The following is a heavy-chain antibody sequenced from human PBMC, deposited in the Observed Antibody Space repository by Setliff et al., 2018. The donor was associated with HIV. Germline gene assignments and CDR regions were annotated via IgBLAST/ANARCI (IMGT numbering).Heavy chain of an antibody. V-gene: IGHV4-34*01. Sequence: SETLSLTCAVYGVSFTGHYWSWIRQPPGKGLEWIGEINHSGDTNYNPSLKSRVTISVDMSKNQFSLKLRSVTAADTAVYYCARGPGGWQRDYYYYMDVWAKGPRSPSP. CDR1: GVSFTGHY. CDR2: INHSGDT. CDR3: ARGPGGWQRDYYYYMDV. D-gene: IGHD2-15*01. J-gene: IGHJ6*03.